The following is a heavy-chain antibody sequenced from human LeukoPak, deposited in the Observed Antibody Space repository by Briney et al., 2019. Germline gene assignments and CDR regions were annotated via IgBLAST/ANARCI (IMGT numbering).Heavy chain of an antibody. CDR1: GYTFTSYA. Sequence: GASVKVSCKASGYTFTSYAMHWVRQAPGQRLEWMGWINAGNGNTKYSQKFQGRVTITRDTSASTAYMELSSLRSEDTAVYYCARGVGATPYRLDYWGQGTLVTVSS. V-gene: IGHV1-3*01. CDR2: INAGNGNT. J-gene: IGHJ4*02. CDR3: ARGVGATPYRLDY. D-gene: IGHD1-26*01.